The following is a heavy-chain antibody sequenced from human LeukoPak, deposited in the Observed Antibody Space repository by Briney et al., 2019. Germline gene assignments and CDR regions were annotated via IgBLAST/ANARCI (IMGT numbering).Heavy chain of an antibody. Sequence: PGGSLRLSCAVSGFTFSSYEMNWVRQAPGKGLEWVSYISSSGSTIYYADSVKGRFTISRDNAKKSLYLQMNSLRAEDTAVYYCARGSKWFGELIRRGEYYFDYGGQGTLVTVSS. V-gene: IGHV3-48*03. D-gene: IGHD3-10*01. J-gene: IGHJ4*02. CDR2: ISSSGSTI. CDR3: ARGSKWFGELIRRGEYYFDY. CDR1: GFTFSSYE.